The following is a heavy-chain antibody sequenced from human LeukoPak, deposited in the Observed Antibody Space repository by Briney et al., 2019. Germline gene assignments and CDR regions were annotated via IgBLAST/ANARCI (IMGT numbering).Heavy chain of an antibody. CDR1: EFTFTTYW. D-gene: IGHD2-2*01. CDR3: VREGLECSGSSCQRATFDY. J-gene: IGHJ4*02. CDR2: IKGNGSST. V-gene: IGHV3-74*01. Sequence: QTGGSLRLSCAASEFTFTTYWMNWVRQVPGKGLVWVARIKGNGSSTRHADSMKGRFTISRDNAKNTLYLQMNSLRDEDTAVYYCVREGLECSGSSCQRATFDYWGQGTLVTVSS.